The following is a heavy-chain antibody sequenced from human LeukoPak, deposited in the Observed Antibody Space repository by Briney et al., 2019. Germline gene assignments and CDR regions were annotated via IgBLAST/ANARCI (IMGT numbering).Heavy chain of an antibody. Sequence: GRSLRLSCAASGFTFDDYAMHWVRQAPGKGLEWVSGISWNSGSLGYADSVKGRFTISRDNAKNSLYLQMNSLRAEDTALYYCAKGAPGDYDSSGSIRGPFDYWGQGTLVTVSS. D-gene: IGHD3-22*01. CDR1: GFTFDDYA. CDR2: ISWNSGSL. J-gene: IGHJ4*02. V-gene: IGHV3-9*01. CDR3: AKGAPGDYDSSGSIRGPFDY.